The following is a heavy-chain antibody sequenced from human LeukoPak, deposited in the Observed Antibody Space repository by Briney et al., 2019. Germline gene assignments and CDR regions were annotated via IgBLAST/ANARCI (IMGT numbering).Heavy chain of an antibody. CDR3: ARDMGDGGYNYGMVV. CDR1: GGTFSTNA. CDR2: IIPIFDIA. J-gene: IGHJ6*02. Sequence: ASVKVSCKASGGTFSTNAISWVRQAPGQGLEWMGRIIPIFDIANYAQKFQGRVTITADKSTSTAYMELSSLRSEDTAVYYCARDMGDGGYNYGMVVWGQGTTVTVSS. D-gene: IGHD3-10*01. V-gene: IGHV1-69*04.